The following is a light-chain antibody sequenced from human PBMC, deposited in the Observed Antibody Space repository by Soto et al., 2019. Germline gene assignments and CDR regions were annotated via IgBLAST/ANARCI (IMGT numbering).Light chain of an antibody. Sequence: QSALTQPASVSGSPGQSITISCTGTSSDVVGYDYVSWYQQHPGKAPKLMIYEVSNRPAGVSNRFSGSKSGNTASLTISGLQAGDEADYYCSSYTSSSPRVFGGGTKLTVL. CDR3: SSYTSSSPRV. CDR2: EVS. CDR1: SSDVVGYDY. J-gene: IGLJ3*02. V-gene: IGLV2-14*01.